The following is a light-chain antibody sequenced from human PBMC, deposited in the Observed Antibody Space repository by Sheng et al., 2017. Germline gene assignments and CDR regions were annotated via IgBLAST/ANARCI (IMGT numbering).Light chain of an antibody. J-gene: IGKJ2*03. Sequence: AIQLTQSPSSLSASVGDRVTITCRASQGISSALAWYQQKPGKAPNLLIYRASSLESGVPSRFSGSGSGTEFTLTISSLQPDDFATYQCLQNGAFPYSFGQGTKLEI. CDR2: RAS. CDR1: QGISSA. CDR3: LQNGAFPYS. V-gene: IGKV1-13*02.